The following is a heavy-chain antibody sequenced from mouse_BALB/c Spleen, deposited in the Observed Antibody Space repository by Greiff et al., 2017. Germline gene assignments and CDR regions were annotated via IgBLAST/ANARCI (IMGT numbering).Heavy chain of an antibody. J-gene: IGHJ3*01. CDR3: ARKDYDYDRAWFAY. Sequence: EVMLVESGGGLVKPGGSLKLSCAASGFTFSSYAMSWVRQTPEKRLEWVASISSGGSTYYPDSVKGRFTISRDNARNILYLQMSSLRSEDTAMYYCARKDYDYDRAWFAYWGQGTLVTVSA. CDR1: GFTFSSYA. D-gene: IGHD2-4*01. V-gene: IGHV5-6-5*01. CDR2: ISSGGST.